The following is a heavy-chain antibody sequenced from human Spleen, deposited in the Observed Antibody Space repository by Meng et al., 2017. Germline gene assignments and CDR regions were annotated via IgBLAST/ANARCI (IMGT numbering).Heavy chain of an antibody. CDR2: INHSGST. CDR3: ARGPTTMAHDFDY. D-gene: IGHD4-11*01. J-gene: IGHJ4*02. Sequence: QMRLPQWGAGLLKPSETLSLTCVVSGGSFSDYYWSWIRQPPGKGLEWIGEINHSGSTNYNPSLESRATISVDTSQNNLSLKLSSVTAADSAVYYCARGPTTMAHDFDYWGQGTLVSVSS. V-gene: IGHV4-34*01. CDR1: GGSFSDYY.